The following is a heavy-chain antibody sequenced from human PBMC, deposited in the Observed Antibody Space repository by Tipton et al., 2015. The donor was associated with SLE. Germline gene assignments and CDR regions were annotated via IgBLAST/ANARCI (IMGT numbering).Heavy chain of an antibody. J-gene: IGHJ3*02. Sequence: SLRLSCAASGFSLSNYWLSWVRQAPGKGLEWVANIKQDGSEKYYGDSVKGRFTISRDNAQNSLHLQMNSLRAEDTAVYYCAREPLVGTMVNFDIWGQGTLVTVSS. CDR2: IKQDGSEK. V-gene: IGHV3-7*01. D-gene: IGHD1-26*01. CDR3: AREPLVGTMVNFDI. CDR1: GFSLSNYW.